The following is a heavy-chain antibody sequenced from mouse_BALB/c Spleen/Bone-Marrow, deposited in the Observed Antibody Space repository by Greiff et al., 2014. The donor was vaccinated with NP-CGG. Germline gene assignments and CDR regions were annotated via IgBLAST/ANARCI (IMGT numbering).Heavy chain of an antibody. CDR2: INPSNGGT. Sequence: VKLQESGAELVKLGASVKLSCKASGYTFTSYYLYWVKQRPGQGLEWIGEINPSNGGTNFNERFKSKASLTVDKSSSTAYMQLNSLTSEDSAVYYCTRRSLLSDYYSMDYWGQGTSVTVSS. V-gene: IGHV1S81*02. D-gene: IGHD2-10*01. CDR1: GYTFTSYY. CDR3: TRRSLLSDYYSMDY. J-gene: IGHJ4*01.